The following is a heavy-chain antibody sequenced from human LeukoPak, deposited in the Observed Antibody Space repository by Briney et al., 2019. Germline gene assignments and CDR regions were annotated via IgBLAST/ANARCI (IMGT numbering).Heavy chain of an antibody. V-gene: IGHV1-2*02. CDR2: INPNSGGT. Sequence: ASVKVSCKASGYTFTGYYMHWVRQAPGQGLEWMGWINPNSGGTNYAQKFQGRVTMTRDTSISTAYMELSRLRSDDTAVYYCARDLNGIELGIDYWGQETLVTVSS. CDR1: GYTFTGYY. J-gene: IGHJ4*02. CDR3: ARDLNGIELGIDY. D-gene: IGHD6-13*01.